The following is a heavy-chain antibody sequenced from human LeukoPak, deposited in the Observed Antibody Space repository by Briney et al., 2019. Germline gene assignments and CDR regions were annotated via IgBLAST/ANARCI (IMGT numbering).Heavy chain of an antibody. CDR1: GGSVSSGSFY. D-gene: IGHD3-9*01. J-gene: IGHJ6*02. CDR2: IHTTGST. V-gene: IGHV4-61*10. CDR3: ARDLSDILTGLPSGMDV. Sequence: SETLSLTCSVTGGSVSSGSFYWSWIRQPAGKGLEWIGRIHTTGSTNYNPSLKSRVTMSVDTSKNQFSLKLSSVTAADTAVYYCARDLSDILTGLPSGMDVWGQGTTVTVSS.